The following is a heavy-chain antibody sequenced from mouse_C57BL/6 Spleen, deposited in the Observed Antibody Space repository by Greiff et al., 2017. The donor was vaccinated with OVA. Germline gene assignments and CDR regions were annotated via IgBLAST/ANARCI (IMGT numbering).Heavy chain of an antibody. Sequence: EVQLVESGGGLVKPGGSLKLSCAASGFTFSDYGMHWVRQAPEKGLEWVAYISSGSSTIYYADTVKGRFTISRDNAKTTLFLQMTSLRSEDTVMYYCARKSGGSSPYYAMDYWGQGTSVTVSS. CDR1: GFTFSDYG. CDR2: ISSGSSTI. CDR3: ARKSGGSSPYYAMDY. J-gene: IGHJ4*01. V-gene: IGHV5-17*01. D-gene: IGHD1-1*01.